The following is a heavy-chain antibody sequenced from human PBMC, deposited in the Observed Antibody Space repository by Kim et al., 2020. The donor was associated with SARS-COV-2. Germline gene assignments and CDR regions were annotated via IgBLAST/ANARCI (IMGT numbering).Heavy chain of an antibody. J-gene: IGHJ5*02. D-gene: IGHD3-10*01. V-gene: IGHV4-59*01. CDR3: ARVSPYVWFGELSPNSWFDP. Sequence: RVTISVDTSKNQFSLKLSSVTAADTAVYYCARVSPYVWFGELSPNSWFDPWGQGTLVTVSS.